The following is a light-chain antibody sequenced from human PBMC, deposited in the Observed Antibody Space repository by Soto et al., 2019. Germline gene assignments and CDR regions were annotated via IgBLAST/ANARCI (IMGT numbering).Light chain of an antibody. V-gene: IGKV3-15*01. CDR2: GAS. CDR3: QQYNNWPPIT. Sequence: EIVMTQSPATLSVSPGERATLSCRASQRVSSNLAWYQQKTGQAPRLLIYGASTRATGIPARFSGSGSVTELTLSISSLQSEDFAVYYCQQYNNWPPITCFQGSRLEIK. J-gene: IGKJ5*01. CDR1: QRVSSN.